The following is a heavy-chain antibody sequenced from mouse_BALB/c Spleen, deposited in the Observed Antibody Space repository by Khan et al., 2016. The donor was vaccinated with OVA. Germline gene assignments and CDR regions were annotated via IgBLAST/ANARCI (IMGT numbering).Heavy chain of an antibody. Sequence: QIQLVQSGPELKKPGETVQISCKASGFTFTNYGMNWVKQAPGNGLKWMGWINTYTGEPTFADDFKGRFAFSLETSASTAYLQINSLKNEDTATYVCARVGYNGTMDCWGQGTSVTVSS. CDR1: GFTFTNYG. CDR3: ARVGYNGTMDC. V-gene: IGHV9-3-1*01. J-gene: IGHJ4*01. D-gene: IGHD2-14*01. CDR2: INTYTGEP.